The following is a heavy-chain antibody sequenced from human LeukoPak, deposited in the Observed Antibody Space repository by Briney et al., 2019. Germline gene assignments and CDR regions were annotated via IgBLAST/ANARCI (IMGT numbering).Heavy chain of an antibody. Sequence: GWSLRLSCAASGFTFSSYGMHWVRQAPGKGLEWVAVIWYDGSNKYYADSVKGRFTISRDNSKNMLYLQMNSLRAEDTAVYYCAKDQEGAHCSGGSCYFFYFQHWGQGTLVTVSS. CDR3: AKDQEGAHCSGGSCYFFYFQH. V-gene: IGHV3-33*06. CDR2: IWYDGSNK. CDR1: GFTFSSYG. D-gene: IGHD2-15*01. J-gene: IGHJ1*01.